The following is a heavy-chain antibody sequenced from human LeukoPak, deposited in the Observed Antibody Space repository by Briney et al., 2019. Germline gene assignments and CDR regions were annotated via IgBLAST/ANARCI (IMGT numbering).Heavy chain of an antibody. D-gene: IGHD7-27*01. V-gene: IGHV3-30*02. CDR3: ANDVSQTGAFNI. Sequence: GGSLRLSCVASGFTFSNYGMHWVRQAPGKGLEWVAFIRYDGSNKYYADSVKGRFTISRDNSKNTLYLQMNSLRAEDTAVYYCANDVSQTGAFNIWGQGTMVTVSS. CDR2: IRYDGSNK. CDR1: GFTFSNYG. J-gene: IGHJ3*02.